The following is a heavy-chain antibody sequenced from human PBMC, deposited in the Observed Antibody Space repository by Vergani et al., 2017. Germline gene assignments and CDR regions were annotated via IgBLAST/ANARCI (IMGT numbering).Heavy chain of an antibody. V-gene: IGHV1-69*06. CDR2: IIPIFGTA. D-gene: IGHD3-22*01. J-gene: IGHJ5*02. CDR1: GYTFSNYY. CDR3: AREWAAYYYDSSGYRYNWFDP. Sequence: QVQVVQSGAEVKKSGASVQVSCKTSGYTFSNYYMHWVRQAPGQGLEWMGGIIPIFGTANYAQKFQGRVTITADKSTSTAYMELSSLRSEDSAVYYCAREWAAYYYDSSGYRYNWFDPWGQGTLVTVSS.